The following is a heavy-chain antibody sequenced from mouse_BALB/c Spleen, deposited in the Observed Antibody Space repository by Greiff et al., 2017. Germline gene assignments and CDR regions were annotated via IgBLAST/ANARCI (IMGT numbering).Heavy chain of an antibody. D-gene: IGHD2-1*01. CDR2: IDPANGNT. J-gene: IGHJ4*01. Sequence: VQLKESGAELVKPGASVKLSCTASGFNIKDTYMHWVKQRPEQGLEWIGRIDPANGNTKYDPKFQGKATITADTSSNTAYLQLSSLTSEDTAVYYCATSTGAMDYWGQGTSVTVSS. CDR1: GFNIKDTY. V-gene: IGHV14-3*02. CDR3: ATSTGAMDY.